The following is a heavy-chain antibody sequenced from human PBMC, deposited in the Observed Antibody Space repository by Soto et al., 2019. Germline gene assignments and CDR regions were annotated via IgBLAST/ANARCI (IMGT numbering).Heavy chain of an antibody. CDR2: IYYSGST. D-gene: IGHD4-17*01. V-gene: IGHV4-39*01. J-gene: IGHJ4*02. Sequence: QLQLQESGPGLVKPSETLSLTCTVSGGSISSSNYYWGWIRQPPGKGRERIGTIYYSGSTYYNSSRKSRDTLSVDTSKTQFSLKLTSVTAADTAVYYCATLPHYGDPTAGFWGQGTLVTVSS. CDR1: GGSISSSNYY. CDR3: ATLPHYGDPTAGF.